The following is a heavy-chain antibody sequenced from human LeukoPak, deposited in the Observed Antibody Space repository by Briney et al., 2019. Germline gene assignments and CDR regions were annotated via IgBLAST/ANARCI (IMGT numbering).Heavy chain of an antibody. J-gene: IGHJ4*02. Sequence: PSETLSLTCTVSGGSISSYYWSWIRQPPGKGLEWIGCIYYSGSANYNPSLKSRVTISVDTSKNQFSLKLSSVTAADTAVYYCARVKAPYYYDSSGYYYGERTNPEFDYWGQGTLVTVSS. CDR2: IYYSGSA. CDR3: ARVKAPYYYDSSGYYYGERTNPEFDY. D-gene: IGHD3-22*01. V-gene: IGHV4-59*01. CDR1: GGSISSYY.